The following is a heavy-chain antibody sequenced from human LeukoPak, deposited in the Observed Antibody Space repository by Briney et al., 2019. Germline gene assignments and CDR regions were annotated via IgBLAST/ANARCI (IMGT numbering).Heavy chain of an antibody. Sequence: GGSLRLSCAASGFTFSSYGMHWVRQAPGKGLEWVAFIRYDGSNKYYADSVKGRFTISRDNSKNTLYLQMNSLRAEDTAVYCCAKYHYYVSGSVDYWGQGTLVTVSS. CDR1: GFTFSSYG. D-gene: IGHD3-10*01. J-gene: IGHJ4*02. CDR2: IRYDGSNK. V-gene: IGHV3-30*02. CDR3: AKYHYYVSGSVDY.